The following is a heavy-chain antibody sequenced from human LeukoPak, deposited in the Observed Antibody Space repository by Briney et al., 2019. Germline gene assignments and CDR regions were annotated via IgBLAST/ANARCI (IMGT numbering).Heavy chain of an antibody. D-gene: IGHD6-19*01. CDR3: AKAGEQWLVDY. CDR1: GFTFSSYG. Sequence: GGSLRLSCAASGFTFSSYGMHWVRQAPGKGLEWVAVISYDGSNKYYADSVKGRFTISRDNSKNTLYLQMNSLRAEDTAVYYCAKAGEQWLVDYWGQGTLVTVSS. CDR2: ISYDGSNK. V-gene: IGHV3-30*18. J-gene: IGHJ4*02.